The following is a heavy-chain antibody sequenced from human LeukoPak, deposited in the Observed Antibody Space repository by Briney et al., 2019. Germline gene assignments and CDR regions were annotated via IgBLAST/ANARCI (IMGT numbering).Heavy chain of an antibody. CDR2: ISWNSGSV. CDR1: GFTFDDYA. Sequence: GRSLRLSCAASGFTFDDYAVHWVRQAPGKGLEWVSGISWNSGSVGYADSVKGRFIISRDNAKNSLYLQMNSLRAEDMAFYYCAKDAAGTTVATGGYFDYWGQGTLVTVSS. D-gene: IGHD4-11*01. V-gene: IGHV3-9*03. CDR3: AKDAAGTTVATGGYFDY. J-gene: IGHJ4*02.